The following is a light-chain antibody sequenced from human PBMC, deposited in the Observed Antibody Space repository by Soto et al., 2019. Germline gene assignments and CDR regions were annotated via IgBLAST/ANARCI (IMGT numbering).Light chain of an antibody. CDR1: QSVNSN. CDR3: QHYNTWPWT. V-gene: IGKV3-15*01. J-gene: IGKJ1*01. CDR2: GAS. Sequence: ETVMTQSPATLSVSPGESATLSCRASQSVNSNLAWYQQKLGQAPRVLIYGASTRATGIPARFSGSGSGTEFILTISSLQSEDFAVYYCQHYNTWPWTFGQGTKVEIK.